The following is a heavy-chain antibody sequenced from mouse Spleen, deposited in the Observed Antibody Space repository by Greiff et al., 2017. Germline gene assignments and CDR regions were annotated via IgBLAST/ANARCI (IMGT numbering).Heavy chain of an antibody. D-gene: IGHD1-2*01. J-gene: IGHJ1*01. Sequence: QVQLQQSGPELVKPGASVKMSCKASGYTFTSYYIHWVKQRPGQGLEWIGWIYPGDGSTKYNEKFKGKTTLTADKSSSTAYMLLSSLTSEDSAIYFCARGYYGYGRYFDVWGAGTTVTVSS. CDR3: ARGYYGYGRYFDV. V-gene: IGHV1S56*01. CDR2: IYPGDGST. CDR1: GYTFTSYY.